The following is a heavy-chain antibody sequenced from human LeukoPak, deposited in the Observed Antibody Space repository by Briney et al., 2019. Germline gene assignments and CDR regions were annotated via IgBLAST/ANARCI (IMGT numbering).Heavy chain of an antibody. CDR1: GYTFTNYA. D-gene: IGHD1-1*01. V-gene: IGHV1-18*01. CDR2: ISTYNGET. Sequence: GASVKVSCKASGYTFTNYAITWVRQAPGQGFEWMGWISTYNGETAYAQKLQGRVTMTTDTSTTTAYMELRSLRSDDTAVYYCARDGGTTGTTIAFDIWGQGTMVTVSS. J-gene: IGHJ3*02. CDR3: ARDGGTTGTTIAFDI.